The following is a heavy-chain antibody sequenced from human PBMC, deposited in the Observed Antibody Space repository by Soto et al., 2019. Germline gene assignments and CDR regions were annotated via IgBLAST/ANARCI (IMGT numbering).Heavy chain of an antibody. Sequence: PSETLSLTCAVYGGSFSGYYWSWIRQPPGKGLEWIGEINHSGSTNYNPSLKSRVTISVDTSKNQFSLKLSSVTAADTAVYYCARERTVAGNDYWGQGTLVTV. J-gene: IGHJ4*02. V-gene: IGHV4-34*01. CDR2: INHSGST. CDR1: GGSFSGYY. D-gene: IGHD6-19*01. CDR3: ARERTVAGNDY.